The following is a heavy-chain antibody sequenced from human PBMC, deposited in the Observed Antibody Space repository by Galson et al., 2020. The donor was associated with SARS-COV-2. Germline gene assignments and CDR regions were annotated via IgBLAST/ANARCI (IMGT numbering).Heavy chain of an antibody. CDR2: ISGSGGST. CDR3: AKRGHNWNDVGI. CDR1: GFTFSSYA. J-gene: IGHJ3*02. Sequence: TGGSLRLSCAASGFTFSSYAMSWVRQAPGKGLEWVSAISGSGGSTYYADSVKGRFTISRDNSKNTLYLQMNSLRAEDTAVYYCAKRGHNWNDVGIWGQGTMVTVSS. V-gene: IGHV3-23*01. D-gene: IGHD1-20*01.